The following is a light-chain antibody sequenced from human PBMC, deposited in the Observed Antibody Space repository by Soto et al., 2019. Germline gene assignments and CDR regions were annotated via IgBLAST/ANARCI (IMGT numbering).Light chain of an antibody. CDR3: QQYNSYSPLT. CDR1: QSISSW. Sequence: DIQMTQSPSTLSASVGDRVTITCRASQSISSWLGWYQQKPGKAPKLLIYDASSLESGVPSRFSGSGSGTEFTLTISSLQPDDLATYYCQQYNSYSPLTFGGGTKVDIK. J-gene: IGKJ4*01. V-gene: IGKV1-5*01. CDR2: DAS.